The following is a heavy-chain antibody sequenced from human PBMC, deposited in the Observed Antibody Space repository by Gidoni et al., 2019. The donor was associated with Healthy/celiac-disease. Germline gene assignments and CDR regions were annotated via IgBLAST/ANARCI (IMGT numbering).Heavy chain of an antibody. D-gene: IGHD3-22*01. CDR3: AKYGYDSSGYPLFDY. Sequence: EVQLLESGGGLVQPGGSLRPSCAASGFTFRSYAMSWVRQAPGKGLEWVSAISGSGGSTDYADSVKGRFTISRDNSKNTLYLQMNSLRAEDTAVYYCAKYGYDSSGYPLFDYWGQGTLVTVSS. J-gene: IGHJ4*02. CDR2: ISGSGGST. V-gene: IGHV3-23*01. CDR1: GFTFRSYA.